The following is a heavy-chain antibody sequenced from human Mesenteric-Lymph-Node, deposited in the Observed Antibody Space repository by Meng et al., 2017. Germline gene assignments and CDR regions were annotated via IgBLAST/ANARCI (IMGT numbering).Heavy chain of an antibody. CDR2: INHSGST. Sequence: QGQLQQWGAGLFKPSETLSLTCAVYGGSFSGYYWSWIRQPPGKGLEWIGEINHSGSTNYNPSLKSRVTISVDTSKNQFSLKLSSVTAADTAVYYCARGFLSFVRVFDYWGQGTLVTVSS. V-gene: IGHV4-34*01. CDR3: ARGFLSFVRVFDY. D-gene: IGHD2/OR15-2a*01. CDR1: GGSFSGYY. J-gene: IGHJ4*02.